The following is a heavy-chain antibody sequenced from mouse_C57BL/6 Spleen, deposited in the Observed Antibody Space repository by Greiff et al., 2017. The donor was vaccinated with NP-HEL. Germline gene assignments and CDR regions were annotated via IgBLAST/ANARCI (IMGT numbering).Heavy chain of an antibody. D-gene: IGHD1-1*01. J-gene: IGHJ2*01. CDR1: GYTFTSYW. CDR3: ARYSYYYGSSYLYYFDY. Sequence: VQLQQPGAELVRPGTSVKLSCKASGYTFTSYWMHWVKQRPGQGLEWIGVIDPSDSYTNYNQKFKGKATLTVDTSSSTAYMQLSSLTSEDSAVYYCARYSYYYGSSYLYYFDYWGQGTTLTVSS. V-gene: IGHV1-59*01. CDR2: IDPSDSYT.